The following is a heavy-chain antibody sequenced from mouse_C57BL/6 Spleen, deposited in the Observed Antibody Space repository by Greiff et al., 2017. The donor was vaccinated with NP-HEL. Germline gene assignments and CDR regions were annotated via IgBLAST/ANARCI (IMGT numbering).Heavy chain of an antibody. CDR3: ARRGDRSSYWYLDV. V-gene: IGHV1-61*01. CDR2: IYPSDSET. CDR1: GYTFTSYW. Sequence: QVQLQQPGAELVRPGSSVKLSCKASGYTFTSYWMDWVKQRPGQGLEWIGNIYPSDSETHYNQKFKDKATLTVDKSSSTAYMQLSSLTSEDSAVYYCARRGDRSSYWYLDVWGTGTTVTVAS. D-gene: IGHD1-1*01. J-gene: IGHJ1*03.